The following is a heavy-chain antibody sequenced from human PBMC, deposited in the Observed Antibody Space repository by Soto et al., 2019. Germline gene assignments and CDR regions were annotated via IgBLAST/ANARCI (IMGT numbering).Heavy chain of an antibody. CDR2: IIPIFGTA. V-gene: IGHV1-69*18. CDR3: ASESGSTRGMDV. Sequence: QVQAVQSGAEVKKPGSSVKVSCKASGGTFSSYVITWVRQAPGQGLEWMGRIIPIFGTADYAQKFQGRVTITADESTSTAYMELSSLRSEDTAVYYSASESGSTRGMDVWGQGTTITVSS. J-gene: IGHJ6*02. CDR1: GGTFSSYV. D-gene: IGHD2-8*01.